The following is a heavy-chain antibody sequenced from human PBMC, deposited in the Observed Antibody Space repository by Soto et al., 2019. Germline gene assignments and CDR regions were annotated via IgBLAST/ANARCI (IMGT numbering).Heavy chain of an antibody. Sequence: QVQLVQSGAEVKKPGASVKVSCKASAYTFTSYAIHWVRQAPGQRLEWMGWINAGNGNTKYSQKFQDRVTITRDTSASTAYMELSRRRSEDTAGYYCARDLGGWPDYWGQGTLVTVSS. CDR3: ARDLGGWPDY. CDR2: INAGNGNT. J-gene: IGHJ4*02. D-gene: IGHD6-19*01. V-gene: IGHV1-3*01. CDR1: AYTFTSYA.